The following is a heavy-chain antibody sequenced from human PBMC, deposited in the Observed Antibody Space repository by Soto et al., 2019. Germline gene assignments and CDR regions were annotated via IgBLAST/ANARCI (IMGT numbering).Heavy chain of an antibody. CDR1: GFTFSDYY. D-gene: IGHD3-10*01. J-gene: IGHJ6*02. CDR3: SREASGNYGMDV. Sequence: GGSLRLSCAASGFTFSDYYMSWIRQAPGKGLEWVSYISSSSSYTNYADSVKGRFTISRDDAKNSLYLQMNSLRAEDTAVYYWSREASGNYGMDVWGQGTPVTVSS. CDR2: ISSSSSYT. V-gene: IGHV3-11*06.